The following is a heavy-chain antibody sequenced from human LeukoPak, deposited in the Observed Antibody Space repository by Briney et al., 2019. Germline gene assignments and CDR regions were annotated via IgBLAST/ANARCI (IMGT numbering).Heavy chain of an antibody. Sequence: PGGSLRLSCAASGFTFDDYGMSWVRQAPGKGLEWVSGINWNGGSTGYADSVKGRFTISRDNAKNSLYLQMNSLRAEDTALYYCARLGDGYTDYYYYMDVWGKGTTVTVSS. V-gene: IGHV3-20*04. CDR3: ARLGDGYTDYYYYMDV. CDR1: GFTFDDYG. D-gene: IGHD5-24*01. CDR2: INWNGGST. J-gene: IGHJ6*03.